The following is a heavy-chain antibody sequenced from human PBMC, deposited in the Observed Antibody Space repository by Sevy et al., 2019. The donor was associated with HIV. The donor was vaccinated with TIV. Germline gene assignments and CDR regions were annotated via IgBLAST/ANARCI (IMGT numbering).Heavy chain of an antibody. CDR1: GFTFSSYA. D-gene: IGHD4-17*01. J-gene: IGHJ4*02. CDR2: ISYDGSNK. Sequence: GGSLRLSCAASGFTFSSYAMHWVRQAPGKGLEWVAVISYDGSNKYYADSVKGRFTISRDNSKNTLYLQMNSLRAEDTAVYYCARDSRLEGLDYWGQGTLVTVSS. V-gene: IGHV3-30-3*01. CDR3: ARDSRLEGLDY.